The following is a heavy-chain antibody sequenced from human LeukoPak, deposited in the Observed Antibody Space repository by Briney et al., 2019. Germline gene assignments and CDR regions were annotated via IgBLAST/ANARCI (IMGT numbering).Heavy chain of an antibody. D-gene: IGHD3-22*01. CDR2: ISWNSGSI. Sequence: PGGSLRLSCAASGFTFDDYAMHWVRQAPGKGLEWVSVISWNSGSIDYADPVQGRFTISRDNTKNYLYLQMNSLSAEDTGLYYCLKDVESINYDNSGYDYWGQGTLVTVSS. V-gene: IGHV3-9*01. CDR1: GFTFDDYA. J-gene: IGHJ4*02. CDR3: LKDVESINYDNSGYDY.